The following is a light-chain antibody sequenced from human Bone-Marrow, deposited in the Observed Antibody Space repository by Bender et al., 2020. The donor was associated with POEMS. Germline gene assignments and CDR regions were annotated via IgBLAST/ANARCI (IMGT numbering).Light chain of an antibody. J-gene: IGLJ2*01. Sequence: SYELTQPPSVSVSPGQTATITCSGENLGNRFACWFQQKPGQSPVLVIYQDTKRPSGIPERFSGSTSWNTATLTISGTQAMDEAEYYCQAWDRSTVVFGGGTKVTVL. V-gene: IGLV3-1*01. CDR3: QAWDRSTVV. CDR1: NLGNRF. CDR2: QDT.